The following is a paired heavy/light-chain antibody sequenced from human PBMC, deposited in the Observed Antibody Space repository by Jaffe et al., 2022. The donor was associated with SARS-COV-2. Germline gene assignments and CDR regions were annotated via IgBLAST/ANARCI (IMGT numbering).Heavy chain of an antibody. J-gene: IGHJ5*02. D-gene: IGHD1-26*01. Sequence: QVQLQESGPGLVKPSETLSLTCTVSGGSISSGLYYWGWIRQSPGKGLEWIASIYYTGNTYYNPSLRSRTTISRDSSKNQFSLDVTSVTAEDTALYYCARHSGEQYTDSWYDGYNWFDPWGQGTLVTVSS. CDR1: GGSISSGLYY. CDR2: IYYTGNT. CDR3: ARHSGEQYTDSWYDGYNWFDP. V-gene: IGHV4-39*01.
Light chain of an antibody. V-gene: IGLV1-44*01. CDR3: AAWDDSLNVWM. CDR1: SSNIGRNT. Sequence: QSVLTQPPSASGTPGQRVTIFCSGSSSNIGRNTVNWYRQVPGAAPKLLLYDSDQRPSGVPDRFSGSKSGASASLAISGLQSEDEGDYHCAAWDDSLNVWMFGGGTKVTVL. J-gene: IGLJ3*02. CDR2: DSD.